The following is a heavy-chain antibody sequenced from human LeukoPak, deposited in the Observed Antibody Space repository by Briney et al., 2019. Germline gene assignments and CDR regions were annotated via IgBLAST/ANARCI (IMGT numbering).Heavy chain of an antibody. J-gene: IGHJ5*02. D-gene: IGHD3-10*01. Sequence: SETLSLTCTVSGGSISSYYWSRIRQPAGKGLEWIGRIYTSGSTNYNPSLKSRVTMSVDTSKNQFSLKLSSVTAADTAVYYCARVFKPTRYSGSTRFDPWGQGTLVTVSS. CDR3: ARVFKPTRYSGSTRFDP. V-gene: IGHV4-4*07. CDR1: GGSISSYY. CDR2: IYTSGST.